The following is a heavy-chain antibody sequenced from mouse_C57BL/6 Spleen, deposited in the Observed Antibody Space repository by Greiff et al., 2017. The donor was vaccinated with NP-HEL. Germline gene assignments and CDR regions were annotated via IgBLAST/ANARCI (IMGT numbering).Heavy chain of an antibody. CDR1: GFTFSDYG. D-gene: IGHD2-4*01. CDR2: ISSGSSTI. Sequence: EVQGVESGGGLVKPGGSLKLSCAASGFTFSDYGMHWVRQAPEKGLEWVAYISSGSSTIYYADTVKGRFTISRDNAKNTLFLQMTSLRSEDTAMYYCARGDDYENYYAMDYWGQGTSVTVSS. J-gene: IGHJ4*01. CDR3: ARGDDYENYYAMDY. V-gene: IGHV5-17*01.